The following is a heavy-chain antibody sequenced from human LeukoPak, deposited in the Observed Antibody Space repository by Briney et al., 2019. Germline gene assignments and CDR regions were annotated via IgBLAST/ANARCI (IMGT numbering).Heavy chain of an antibody. CDR1: GYTFTGYY. CDR2: INPNSGGT. D-gene: IGHD3-10*01. Sequence: GASVKVSCKASGYTFTGYYMHWVRQAPGQGLEWMGWINPNSGGTNYAQKFQGWVTMTRDTSISTAYMELSRLRSDDTAVYYCARSVVRGVYYFDYWGQGTLVTVPS. J-gene: IGHJ4*02. V-gene: IGHV1-2*04. CDR3: ARSVVRGVYYFDY.